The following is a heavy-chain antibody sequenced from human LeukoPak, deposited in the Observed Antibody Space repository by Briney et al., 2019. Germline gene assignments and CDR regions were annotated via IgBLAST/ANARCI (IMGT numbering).Heavy chain of an antibody. V-gene: IGHV1-8*01. D-gene: IGHD3-10*01. Sequence: SVKLSCKASGYTFTRYDINWVRQATGQGLECMGWMNPNSGNTGYAQKFQGRVTMTRNTSISTAYMELSSLRSEDTAVYYCARILGSGKSPFDYWGQGTLVTVSS. J-gene: IGHJ4*02. CDR2: MNPNSGNT. CDR3: ARILGSGKSPFDY. CDR1: GYTFTRYD.